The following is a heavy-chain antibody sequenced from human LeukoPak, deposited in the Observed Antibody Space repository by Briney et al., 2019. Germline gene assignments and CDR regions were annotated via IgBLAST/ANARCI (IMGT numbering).Heavy chain of an antibody. CDR1: GGSISRGGYY. J-gene: IGHJ6*02. D-gene: IGHD1-26*01. V-gene: IGHV4-31*03. CDR3: ARDQGGSYYRYNNYYYYGLDV. Sequence: KPSETLSLTCTISGGSISRGGYYWSWIRQHPGKGLEWIGYIYYSGSTYSNPSLKSRVTISVDTSKNQFSLKLSSVTAADTAVYYCARDQGGSYYRYNNYYYYGLDVWGRGTTVTVSS. CDR2: IYYSGST.